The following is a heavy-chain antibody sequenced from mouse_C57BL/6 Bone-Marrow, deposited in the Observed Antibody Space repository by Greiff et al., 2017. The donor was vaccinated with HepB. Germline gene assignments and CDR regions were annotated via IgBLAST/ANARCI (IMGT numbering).Heavy chain of an antibody. CDR1: GYSFTGYY. J-gene: IGHJ3*01. V-gene: IGHV1-42*01. D-gene: IGHD2-5*01. CDR2: INPSTGGT. Sequence: VQLQQSGPELVKPGASVKISCKASGYSFTGYYMNWVKQSPEKSLEWIGEINPSTGGTTYNQKFKAKATLTVDKSSSTAYMQLKSLTSEDSAVYYCATAGSNYLFAYWGQGTLVTVSA. CDR3: ATAGSNYLFAY.